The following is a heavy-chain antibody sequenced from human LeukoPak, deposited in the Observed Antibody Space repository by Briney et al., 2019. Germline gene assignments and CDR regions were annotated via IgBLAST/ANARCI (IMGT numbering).Heavy chain of an antibody. CDR2: ISSSSSYI. J-gene: IGHJ6*03. CDR3: AKAGVWGPDCSGGSCYPAGYYYYYMDV. CDR1: GFTFSDHY. V-gene: IGHV3-21*01. D-gene: IGHD2-15*01. Sequence: PGGSLRLSCAASGFTFSDHYMDWVRQAPGKGLEWVSSISSSSSYIYYADSVKGRFTISRDNAKNSLYLQMNSLRAEDTAVYYCAKAGVWGPDCSGGSCYPAGYYYYYMDVWGKGITVTVSS.